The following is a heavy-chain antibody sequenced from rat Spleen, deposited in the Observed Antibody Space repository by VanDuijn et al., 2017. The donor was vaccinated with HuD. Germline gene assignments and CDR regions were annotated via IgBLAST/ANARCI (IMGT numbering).Heavy chain of an antibody. CDR2: MWSGGST. CDR3: AREYYYSGPYYFDY. V-gene: IGHV2-45*01. CDR1: VFSLTSYN. Sequence: QVQLMESGPGLVQPSETLSLTCTVSVFSLTSYNVHLVRQPPGKGLERVGVMWSGGSTDYNSAPKSRLSISRDTSKNQVFLKMNSLESEDTTTYYDAREYYYSGPYYFDYWGQEVMVTVSS. J-gene: IGHJ2*01. D-gene: IGHD1-1*01.